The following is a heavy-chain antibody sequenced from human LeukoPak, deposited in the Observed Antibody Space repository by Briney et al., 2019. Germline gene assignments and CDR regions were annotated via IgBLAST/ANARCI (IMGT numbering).Heavy chain of an antibody. CDR2: DGRST. J-gene: IGHJ4*02. CDR1: GSSFSSYW. V-gene: IGHV3-74*01. Sequence: GGSLRLSCVASGSSFSSYWMHWVRQAPGKGLEWVSRDGRSTNYADSVKGRFIVSRDNAKNTLHLQMNSLRAEDTAVYYCARESYASGSYYWDYWGQGTLVTVSS. D-gene: IGHD3-10*01. CDR3: ARESYASGSYYWDY.